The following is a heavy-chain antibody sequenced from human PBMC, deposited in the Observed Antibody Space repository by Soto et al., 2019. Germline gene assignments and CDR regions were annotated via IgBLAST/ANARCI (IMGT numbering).Heavy chain of an antibody. J-gene: IGHJ6*02. D-gene: IGHD2-15*01. CDR3: ATXXXXVXXVAATRGSYGMDV. CDR2: IIPIFGTA. V-gene: IGHV1-69*01. CDR1: GGTFSSYA. Sequence: QVQLVQSGAEVKKPGSSVKVSCKASGGTFSSYAISWVRQAPGQGLEWMGGIIPIFGTANYAQKFQGRVTITADESTSTAYMELSSLRSEDTAVYYCATXXXXVXXVAATRGSYGMDVWGQXTXVTVSS.